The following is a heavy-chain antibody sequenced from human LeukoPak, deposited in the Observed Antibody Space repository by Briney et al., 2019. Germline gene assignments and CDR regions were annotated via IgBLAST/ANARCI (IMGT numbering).Heavy chain of an antibody. CDR3: ARQGTAGRSYYYYYMDV. D-gene: IGHD3-10*01. CDR1: GGSLSSYY. J-gene: IGHJ6*03. CDR2: IYTSGST. V-gene: IGHV4-4*07. Sequence: SETLSLTCTVSGGSLSSYYWSWIRQPAGKGLEWIGRIYTSGSTNYNPSLKSRVTISVDTSKNQFSLKLSSVTAADTAVYYCARQGTAGRSYYYYYMDVWGKGTTVTVSS.